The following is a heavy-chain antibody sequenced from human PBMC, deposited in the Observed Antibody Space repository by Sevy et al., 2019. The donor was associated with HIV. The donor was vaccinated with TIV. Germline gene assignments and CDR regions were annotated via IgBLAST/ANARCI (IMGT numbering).Heavy chain of an antibody. D-gene: IGHD1-7*01. CDR1: GFTFSNYW. CDR2: INQDGSEN. V-gene: IGHV3-7*01. Sequence: GGSLRLSCAASGFTFSNYWMSWVRQAPGKGLECVANINQDGSENYYLDSVKGRFIVSGDNAKNSLYLQMNSLRAEDSAVYYCAREQITGSKPYYFDSWGQGTLVTVSS. CDR3: AREQITGSKPYYFDS. J-gene: IGHJ4*02.